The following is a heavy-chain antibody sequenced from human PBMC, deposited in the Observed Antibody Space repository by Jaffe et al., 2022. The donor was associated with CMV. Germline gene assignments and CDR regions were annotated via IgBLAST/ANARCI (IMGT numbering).Heavy chain of an antibody. CDR3: TTDRVRGYSYGYPDAFDI. CDR2: IKSKTDGGTT. J-gene: IGHJ3*02. Sequence: EVQLVESGGGLVKPGGSLRLSCAASGFTFSNAWMSWVRQAPGKGLEWVGRIKSKTDGGTTDYAAPVKGRFTISRDDSKNTLYLQMNSLKTEDTAVYYCTTDRVRGYSYGYPDAFDIWGQGTMVTVSS. V-gene: IGHV3-15*01. CDR1: GFTFSNAW. D-gene: IGHD5-18*01.